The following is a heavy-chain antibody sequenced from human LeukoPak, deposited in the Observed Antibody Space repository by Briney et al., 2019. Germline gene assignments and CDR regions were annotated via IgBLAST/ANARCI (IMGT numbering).Heavy chain of an antibody. V-gene: IGHV3-23*01. J-gene: IGHJ4*02. D-gene: IGHD1-26*01. Sequence: GGSLRLSCAASGFTFSSYVMSWVRQAPGKGLEWVSAISGSGGSTYYAASVKGRFTISRDTSKNTLYLQMNSLRAEDTAVYYCARDRLTSGSYFFDYWGQGTLVTVSS. CDR3: ARDRLTSGSYFFDY. CDR2: ISGSGGST. CDR1: GFTFSSYV.